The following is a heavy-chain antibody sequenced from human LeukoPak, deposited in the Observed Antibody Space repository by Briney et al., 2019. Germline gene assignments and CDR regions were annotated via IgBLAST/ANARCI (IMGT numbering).Heavy chain of an antibody. D-gene: IGHD3-22*01. Sequence: GGSLRLSCAASGFTVSSNYMSWVRQAPGKGLEWVSVVYSGGSTYYADSVKGRFTISRDNSKNTVYLQMNSLRAEDTAVYYCARAIYYYVSSGYYYRYYFDYWGQGTLVTVSS. J-gene: IGHJ4*02. CDR2: VYSGGST. CDR1: GFTVSSNY. V-gene: IGHV3-66*02. CDR3: ARAIYYYVSSGYYYRYYFDY.